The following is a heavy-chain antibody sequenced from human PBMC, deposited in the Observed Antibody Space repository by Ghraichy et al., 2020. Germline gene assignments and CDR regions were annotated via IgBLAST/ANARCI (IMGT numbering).Heavy chain of an antibody. D-gene: IGHD2-15*01. V-gene: IGHV4-34*01. CDR1: DGSFSGHY. J-gene: IGHJ4*02. Sequence: QTLSLTCAVYDGSFSGHYWSWIRLPPGKGLEWIGEINHSGSTKNNPSLKSRVTISVDTSKNQFSLKLNSVTAADTAIYYCARAVVAATPYFDYWGLGTLVTVSS. CDR3: ARAVVAATPYFDY. CDR2: INHSGST.